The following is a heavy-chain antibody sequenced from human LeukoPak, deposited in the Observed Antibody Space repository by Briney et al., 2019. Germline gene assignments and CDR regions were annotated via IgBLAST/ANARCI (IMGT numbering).Heavy chain of an antibody. CDR3: ARGAKGQVVITEPNAFDI. V-gene: IGHV1-69*13. CDR2: IIPIFGTA. J-gene: IGHJ3*02. D-gene: IGHD3-22*01. Sequence: ASVKVPCKASGGTFSSYAISWVRQAPGQGLEWMGGIIPIFGTANYAQKFQGRVTITADESTSTAYMELSSLRSEDTAVYYRARGAKGQVVITEPNAFDIWGQGTMVTVSS. CDR1: GGTFSSYA.